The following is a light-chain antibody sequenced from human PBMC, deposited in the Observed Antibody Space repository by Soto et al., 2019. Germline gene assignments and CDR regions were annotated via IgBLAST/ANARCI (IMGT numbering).Light chain of an antibody. J-gene: IGLJ2*01. Sequence: QSALTQPPSASGSPGQSVTISCTGTSSDVGAYNYVSWYQQHPGKAPKLMIYEVSKRPSGVPDRFSGSKSGNTASLTVSGLQAVDEADYYCSSYAGRNNLVVFGGGTKLTV. CDR1: SSDVGAYNY. CDR3: SSYAGRNNLVV. V-gene: IGLV2-8*01. CDR2: EVS.